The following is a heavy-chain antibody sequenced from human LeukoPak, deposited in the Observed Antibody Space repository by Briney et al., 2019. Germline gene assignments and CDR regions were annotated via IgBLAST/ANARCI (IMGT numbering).Heavy chain of an antibody. Sequence: GRSLRLSCAASGFTFSSYGMHWVRQAPGKGLEWVAVIWYDGSNKYYADSVKGRFTISRDNSKNTLYLQMNSLRAEDTAVYYCARGGAYSSSWYAVGQYFDYWGQGTLVTVSS. CDR2: IWYDGSNK. J-gene: IGHJ4*02. CDR3: ARGGAYSSSWYAVGQYFDY. V-gene: IGHV3-33*01. D-gene: IGHD6-13*01. CDR1: GFTFSSYG.